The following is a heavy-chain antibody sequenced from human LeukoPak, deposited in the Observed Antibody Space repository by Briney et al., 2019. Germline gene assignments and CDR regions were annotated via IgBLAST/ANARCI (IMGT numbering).Heavy chain of an antibody. CDR2: ISGSGGST. V-gene: IGHV3-23*01. CDR1: GFTFSSYA. J-gene: IGHJ6*03. D-gene: IGHD3-9*01. CDR3: AKAKKDYDILTGYYRYYYYMDV. Sequence: PGGSLRLSCAASGFTFSSYAMSWVRQAPGKGLGWVSAISGSGGSTYYADSVKGRFTISRDNSKNTLYLQMNSLRAEDTAVYYCAKAKKDYDILTGYYRYYYYMDVWGRGTTVTVSS.